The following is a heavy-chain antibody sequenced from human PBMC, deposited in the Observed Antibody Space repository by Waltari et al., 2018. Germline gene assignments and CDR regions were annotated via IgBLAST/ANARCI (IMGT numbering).Heavy chain of an antibody. CDR3: SRDLRIRDGYNFGYFNY. J-gene: IGHJ4*02. CDR2: IIPIFGAA. V-gene: IGHV1-69*12. CDR1: GDSFSAHG. Sequence: HVQLVQSGAEARKPGTSVEISCKDSGDSFSAHGLRWARQAPGQGLEWVGGIIPIFGAANYALRFQGRVTITADESTNTVYIELSSLRSDDTAVYYCSRDLRIRDGYNFGYFNYWGQGTLVTVSS. D-gene: IGHD5-12*01.